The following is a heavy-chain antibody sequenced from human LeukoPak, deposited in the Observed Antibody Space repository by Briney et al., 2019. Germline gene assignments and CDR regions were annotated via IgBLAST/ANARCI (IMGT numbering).Heavy chain of an antibody. CDR2: ISSSSSYI. Sequence: GGSLRLSCAASGFTFSSYSMNWVRQAPGKGLEWVSSISSSSSYIYYADSVKGRFTISRDNAKNSLYLQMNSLRAEDTAVYYCARAGSWGSSSGDYYWGQGTLVTVSS. D-gene: IGHD6-19*01. CDR1: GFTFSSYS. CDR3: ARAGSWGSSSGDYY. V-gene: IGHV3-21*01. J-gene: IGHJ4*02.